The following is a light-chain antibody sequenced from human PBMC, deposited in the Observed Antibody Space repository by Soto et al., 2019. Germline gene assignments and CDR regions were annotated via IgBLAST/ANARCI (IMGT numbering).Light chain of an antibody. CDR1: SSDVGGYNY. CDR2: EVS. Sequence: QSALTQPPSASGSRGQSVTISCTGTSSDVGGYNYVSWYQQHPGKAPKLMIYEVSKRPSGVPDRFSGSKSGNTASLAISGLQSEDESVYYCAAWDDNLNGPVFGGGTKLTVL. J-gene: IGLJ3*02. CDR3: AAWDDNLNGPV. V-gene: IGLV2-8*01.